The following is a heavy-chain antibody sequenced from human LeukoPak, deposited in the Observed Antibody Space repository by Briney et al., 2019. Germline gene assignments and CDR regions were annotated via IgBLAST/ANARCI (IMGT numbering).Heavy chain of an antibody. CDR3: ARGRTAADSSDI. CDR2: IYYTGGT. D-gene: IGHD6-13*01. V-gene: IGHV4-59*01. Sequence: SETLSLTCTVSGGSISSSYWSWIRQPPGKGLEWIGYIYYTGGTNYNPSLKSRITISIDTSKTHFSLKLSSVTAADTAVYYCARGRTAADSSDIWGQGTMVTVSS. J-gene: IGHJ3*02. CDR1: GGSISSSY.